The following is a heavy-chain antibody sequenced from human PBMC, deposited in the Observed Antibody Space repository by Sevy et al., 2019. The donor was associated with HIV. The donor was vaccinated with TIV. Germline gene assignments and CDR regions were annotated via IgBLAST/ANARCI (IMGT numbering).Heavy chain of an antibody. D-gene: IGHD2-21*02. CDR3: AREKCGGGACYHFDY. CDR2: IIWNGGSK. J-gene: IGHJ4*02. V-gene: IGHV3-20*04. Sequence: GGCLRLSCVASGFTFDDYGMSWVRQVPGKGLEWVSSIIWNGGSKTYADSVKGRFIISRDNGKNSLYLQMNSLRAEDTALYFCAREKCGGGACYHFDYWGQGTLVTVSS. CDR1: GFTFDDYG.